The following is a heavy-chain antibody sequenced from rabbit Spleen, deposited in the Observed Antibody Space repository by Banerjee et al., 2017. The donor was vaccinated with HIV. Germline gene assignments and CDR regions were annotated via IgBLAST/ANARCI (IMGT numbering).Heavy chain of an antibody. CDR3: ARDTSSSFSSYGMDL. D-gene: IGHD1-1*01. V-gene: IGHV1S40*01. Sequence: QSLEESGGGLVKPGASLTLTCTASGVSFSSSSYMCWVRQAPGKGLEWIACIDAGSSGFTYFATWAKGRFTCSKTASTTVTLQMTRLTAADTATYFCARDTSSSFSSYGMDLWAQGPPSPS. CDR2: IDAGSSGFT. CDR1: GVSFSSSSY. J-gene: IGHJ6*01.